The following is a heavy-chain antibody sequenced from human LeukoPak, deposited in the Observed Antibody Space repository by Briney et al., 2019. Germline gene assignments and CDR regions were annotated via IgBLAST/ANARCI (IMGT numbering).Heavy chain of an antibody. J-gene: IGHJ4*02. D-gene: IGHD2-2*01. CDR1: GGSFSGYY. CDR3: ARHVLLGYCSSTSCYRGGYFDY. V-gene: IGHV4-34*01. Sequence: SETLSLTCAVYGGSFSGYYWSWIRQPPGKGLEWIGEINHSGSTNYNPSLKSRVTISVDTSKNQFSLKLSSVTAADTAVYYCARHVLLGYCSSTSCYRGGYFDYWGQGTLVTVSS. CDR2: INHSGST.